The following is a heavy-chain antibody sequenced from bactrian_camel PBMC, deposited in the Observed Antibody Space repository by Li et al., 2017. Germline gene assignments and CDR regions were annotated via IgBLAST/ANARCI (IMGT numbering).Heavy chain of an antibody. V-gene: IGHV3S31*01. CDR1: GFTFSSYA. J-gene: IGHJ6*01. Sequence: VQLVESGGGLVQPGGSLRLSCAASGFTFSSYAMGWVRQAPGKGLEWVSTIRSEGHNTYYPDSVKGRFTISRDNAKNTLYLEMNSLNSEDTAVYYCAAGSDLGYWGQGTQVTVS. CDR2: IRSEGHNT. CDR3: AAGSDLGY.